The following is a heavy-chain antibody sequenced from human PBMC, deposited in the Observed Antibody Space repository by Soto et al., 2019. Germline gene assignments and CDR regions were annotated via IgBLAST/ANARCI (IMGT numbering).Heavy chain of an antibody. V-gene: IGHV1-69*01. CDR2: IIPTFRTT. CDR3: ARDRGYYGSGSYYNPENWFDP. CDR1: GGTFSTYA. J-gene: IGHJ5*02. Sequence: QVQLVQSGAEVKTPGSSVKVSCKTSGGTFSTYAISWVRQAPGQGLEWLGGIIPTFRTTSYAQKFRGRVTISADESTGTAYMELSSLRSEDTAMYYCARDRGYYGSGSYYNPENWFDPWGQGTLVTVSS. D-gene: IGHD3-10*01.